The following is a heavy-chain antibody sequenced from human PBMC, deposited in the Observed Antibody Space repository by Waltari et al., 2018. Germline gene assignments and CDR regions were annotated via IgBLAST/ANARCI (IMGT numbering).Heavy chain of an antibody. J-gene: IGHJ4*02. Sequence: QVQLVESGGGVVRPGGPWRLSWVASGVAFGSYGMHWLRRAPWKGLEWVAFIRNDICSEHYGESLKVRFIISTENFKNTLYLQMNSLRIEDTGIYYCAKDIRNGWYTDYLGQGTLVTVSS. CDR1: GVAFGSYG. V-gene: IGHV3-30*02. CDR2: IRNDICSE. D-gene: IGHD6-19*01. CDR3: AKDIRNGWYTDY.